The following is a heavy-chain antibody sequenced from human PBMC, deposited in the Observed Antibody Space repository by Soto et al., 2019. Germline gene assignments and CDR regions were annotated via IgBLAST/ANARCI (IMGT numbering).Heavy chain of an antibody. D-gene: IGHD3-10*01. V-gene: IGHV3-23*01. Sequence: PGGSLRLSCVAPGITFGSRAMSWVRQAPGGGLEWVSTIPDTGGEAKYADSVRGRSTIYSNNYKKTLYLQMRSLRGDDSAGEFLAGGSKDSYPGSRSFGFWGRGSLGTVSS. CDR3: AGGSKDSYPGSRSFGF. CDR1: GITFGSRA. CDR2: IPDTGGEA. J-gene: IGHJ4*02.